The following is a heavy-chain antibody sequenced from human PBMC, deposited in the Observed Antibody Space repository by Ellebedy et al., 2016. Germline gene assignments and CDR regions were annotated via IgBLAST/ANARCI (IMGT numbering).Heavy chain of an antibody. CDR1: GFMFSDYS. Sequence: GGSLRLXCTASGFMFSDYSMNWVRQAPGKGLEWLSSISSGGSYIHNAESLKGRFTISRDNAKNSLYLQMNSLRGEDTAVYYCARDLGVAGPLEGTTAYGMDVWGQGTTVSVSS. V-gene: IGHV3-21*01. CDR3: ARDLGVAGPLEGTTAYGMDV. J-gene: IGHJ6*02. CDR2: ISSGGSYI. D-gene: IGHD3-3*01.